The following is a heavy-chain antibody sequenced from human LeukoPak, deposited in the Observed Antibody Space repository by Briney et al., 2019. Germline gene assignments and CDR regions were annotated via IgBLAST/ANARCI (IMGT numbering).Heavy chain of an antibody. J-gene: IGHJ4*02. CDR2: INRRGHT. CDR3: AKEVDCPSDCLFFHS. Sequence: GGSLRLSCAASGFTFDRFTIHWVRHTPGKGPEWVSLINRRGHTFYADSVKGRFTISRDNSRNSVFLQMNSLRPEDTALYHCAKEVDCPSDCLFFHSWGQGTLVTVSS. CDR1: GFTFDRFT. V-gene: IGHV3-43*01. D-gene: IGHD2-21*02.